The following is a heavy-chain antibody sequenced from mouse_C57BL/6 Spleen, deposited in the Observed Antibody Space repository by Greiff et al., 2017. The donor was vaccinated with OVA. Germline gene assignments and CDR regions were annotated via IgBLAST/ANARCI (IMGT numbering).Heavy chain of an antibody. J-gene: IGHJ4*01. CDR3: AREGEGAMDY. CDR2: ISYSGST. Sequence: VQLKESGPGMVKPSQSLSLTCTVTGYSITSGYDWHWIRHFPGNKLEWMGYISYSGSTNYNPSLKSRISITHDTSKNHFFLKLNSVTNEDTATYYCAREGEGAMDYWGQGTSVTVSS. CDR1: GYSITSGYD. V-gene: IGHV3-1*01.